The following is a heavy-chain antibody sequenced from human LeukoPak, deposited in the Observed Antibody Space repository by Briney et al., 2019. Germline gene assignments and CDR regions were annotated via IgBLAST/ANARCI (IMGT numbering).Heavy chain of an antibody. CDR3: AASPAWLQLVGLFDY. D-gene: IGHD5-24*01. CDR1: GYRFTKSW. CDR2: IYPDDSRT. V-gene: IGHV5-51*01. J-gene: IGHJ4*02. Sequence: GESLQISCQGSGYRFTKSWIGWVRQMPGKGLEWLGIIYPDDSRTRYSPSFQGQVTISADKSISTAYLQWSSLKASDTAMYYCAASPAWLQLVGLFDYWGQGTLVTVSS.